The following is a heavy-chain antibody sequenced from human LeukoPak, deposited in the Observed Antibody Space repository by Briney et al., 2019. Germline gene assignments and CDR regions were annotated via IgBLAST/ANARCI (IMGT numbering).Heavy chain of an antibody. J-gene: IGHJ4*02. Sequence: ASVKVSCKVSGYTLTELSIHWVRQAPGKGLEWMGGFDPEDGETIYAQKFQGRVTMTRDTSTSTLYMELSSLRYEDTAVYYCARDPGGSGDYWGQGTLITVSS. CDR3: ARDPGGSGDY. CDR1: GYTLTELS. V-gene: IGHV1-24*01. D-gene: IGHD3-16*01. CDR2: FDPEDGET.